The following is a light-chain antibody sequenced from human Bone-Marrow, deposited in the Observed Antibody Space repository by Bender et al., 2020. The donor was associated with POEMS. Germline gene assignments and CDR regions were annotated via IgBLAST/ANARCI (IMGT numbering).Light chain of an antibody. CDR3: QVWDSSSVHYV. Sequence: SYVLTQPPSVSVAPGQTATITCAGDNIGSKPVHWYQHKSGQAPVLVVYADTDRPSGIPERVSGSKSENRATLTITRAEAGDEADYCCQVWDSSSVHYVFGTGTKVTVL. CDR2: ADT. CDR1: NIGSKP. V-gene: IGLV3-21*02. J-gene: IGLJ1*01.